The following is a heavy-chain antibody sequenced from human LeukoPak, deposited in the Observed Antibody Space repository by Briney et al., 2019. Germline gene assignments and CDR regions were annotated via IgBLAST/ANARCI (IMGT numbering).Heavy chain of an antibody. CDR2: ITRGSIYT. V-gene: IGHV3-21*01. J-gene: IGHJ6*04. Sequence: GGSLRLSCAASGFTFSSYGMSWVRQAPGKGLEWVSSITRGSIYTFYADSVKGRFTISRDNAKNSLSLQMNSLRAEDTAVYYCAKGVDVWGKGTTVTISS. CDR1: GFTFSSYG. CDR3: AKGVDV.